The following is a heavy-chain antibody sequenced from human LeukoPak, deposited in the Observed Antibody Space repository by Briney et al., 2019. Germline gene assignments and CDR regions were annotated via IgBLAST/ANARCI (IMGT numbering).Heavy chain of an antibody. CDR3: ARDPSSIAARNTFDY. CDR1: GYTFTGYY. V-gene: IGHV1-2*02. J-gene: IGHJ4*02. Sequence: ASVKVSCKASGYTFTGYYMHWVRQAPGQGLEWMGWINPNSGGTNYAQKFRGRVTMTRDTSISTAYMELSRLRSDDTAVYYCARDPSSIAARNTFDYWGQGTLVTVSS. D-gene: IGHD6-6*01. CDR2: INPNSGGT.